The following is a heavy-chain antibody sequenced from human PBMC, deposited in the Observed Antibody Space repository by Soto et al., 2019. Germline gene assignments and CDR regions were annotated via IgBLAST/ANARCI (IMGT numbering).Heavy chain of an antibody. J-gene: IGHJ5*02. CDR3: ARDWAPYCSDGSCYGHWFDP. CDR2: IYYSGST. CDR1: GGSISGGGYY. V-gene: IGHV4-31*03. D-gene: IGHD2-15*01. Sequence: SLTCTVSGGSISGGGYYLSWIRQHPGKGLEWIGYIYYSGSTYYNPSLKSRVTISVDTSKNQFSLKLSSVTAADTAVYYCARDWAPYCSDGSCYGHWFDPWGQGTLVTVSS.